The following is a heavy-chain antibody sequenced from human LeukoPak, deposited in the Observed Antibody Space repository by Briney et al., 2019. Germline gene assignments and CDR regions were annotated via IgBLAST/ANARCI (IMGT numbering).Heavy chain of an antibody. CDR2: ISSSSSYI. CDR3: ARGDSSGYYFGAFDI. J-gene: IGHJ3*02. V-gene: IGHV3-21*01. CDR1: RFTFSSYS. D-gene: IGHD3-22*01. Sequence: GGSLRLSCAASRFTFSSYSMNWVRQAPGKVLEWVSSISSSSSYIYYADSVKGRFTISRDNAKNSLYLQMNSLRAEDTAVYYCARGDSSGYYFGAFDIWGQGTMVTVSS.